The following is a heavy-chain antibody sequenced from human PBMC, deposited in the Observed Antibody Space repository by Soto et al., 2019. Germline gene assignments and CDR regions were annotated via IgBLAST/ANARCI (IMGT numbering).Heavy chain of an antibody. CDR1: GGTFSSYT. CDR2: IIPILGIA. CDR3: AKDLPVARISPDAFDI. Sequence: SVKVSCKASGGTFSSYTISWVRQAPGQGLGWMGRIIPILGIANYAQKFQGRVTITADKSTSTAYMELSSLRAEDTAVYYCAKDLPVARISPDAFDIWGQGTMVTV. D-gene: IGHD2-21*01. V-gene: IGHV1-69*04. J-gene: IGHJ3*02.